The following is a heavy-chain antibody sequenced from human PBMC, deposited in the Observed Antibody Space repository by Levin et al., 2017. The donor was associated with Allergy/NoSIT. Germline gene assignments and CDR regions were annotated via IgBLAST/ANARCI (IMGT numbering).Heavy chain of an antibody. V-gene: IGHV4-31*03. Sequence: SETLSLTCTVSGGSISSGGYYWSWIRQHPGKGLEWIGYIYYSGSTYYNPSLKSRVTISVDTSKNQFSLKLSSVTAADTAVYYCARRKEYSSSWYFDYWGQGTLVTVSS. CDR3: ARRKEYSSSWYFDY. CDR1: GGSISSGGYY. CDR2: IYYSGST. D-gene: IGHD6-13*01. J-gene: IGHJ4*02.